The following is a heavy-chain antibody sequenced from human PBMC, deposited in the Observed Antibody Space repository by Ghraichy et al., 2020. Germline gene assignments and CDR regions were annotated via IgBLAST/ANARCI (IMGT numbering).Heavy chain of an antibody. Sequence: SETLSLTCTVSGGSISSYYWSWIRQPPGKGLEWIGYIYYSGSTNYNPSLKSRVTISVDTSKNQFSLKLSSVTAADTAVYYCARDSRSSGWLVGPTDAFDIWGQGTMVTVSS. J-gene: IGHJ3*02. V-gene: IGHV4-59*01. CDR2: IYYSGST. D-gene: IGHD6-19*01. CDR3: ARDSRSSGWLVGPTDAFDI. CDR1: GGSISSYY.